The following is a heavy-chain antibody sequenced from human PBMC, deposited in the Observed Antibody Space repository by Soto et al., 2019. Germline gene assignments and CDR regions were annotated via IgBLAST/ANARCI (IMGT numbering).Heavy chain of an antibody. CDR3: AQKRYYFDY. D-gene: IGHD6-25*01. V-gene: IGHV2-5*02. J-gene: IGHJ4*02. CDR2: IYWDDDK. CDR1: GFSLSTSGVG. Sequence: QITLKESGPTLVKPTQTITLTCTFSGFSLSTSGVGVGWIRQPPGKALEWLALIYWDDDKRYSPSLKSRLTITKDTSKNQVFLTMTNMDPVDTATYYCAQKRYYFDYWGQGTLVTVSS.